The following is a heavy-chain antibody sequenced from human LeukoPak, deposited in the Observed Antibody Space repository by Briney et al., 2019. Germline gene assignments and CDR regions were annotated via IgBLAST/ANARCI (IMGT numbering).Heavy chain of an antibody. Sequence: GEPLKISCKGSGYSFTSYWIGWVRQMPGKGLEWMGIIYPGDSDTRYGPSFQGQVTISADKSIGTAYLQWSSLKASDTAMYYCARAASSSSSFYYYYMDVWGKGTTVTVSS. D-gene: IGHD6-6*01. V-gene: IGHV5-51*01. CDR2: IYPGDSDT. CDR1: GYSFTSYW. CDR3: ARAASSSSSFYYYYMDV. J-gene: IGHJ6*03.